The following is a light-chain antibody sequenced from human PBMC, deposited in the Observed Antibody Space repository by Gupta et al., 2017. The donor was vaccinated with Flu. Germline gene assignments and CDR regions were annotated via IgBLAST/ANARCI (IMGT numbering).Light chain of an antibody. CDR1: SGSVSTSNN. V-gene: IGLV8-61*01. CDR3: VLYMGSGIWV. J-gene: IGLJ3*02. Sequence: QPVVTQEPSFSVSPGGTVTLTCGLSSGSVSTSNNPSWYQQTPGQAPRTLIYSTNTRSSGVPDRFSGSILGNKAALTITGAQADDESNYYCVLYMGSGIWVFGGGTKLTVL. CDR2: STN.